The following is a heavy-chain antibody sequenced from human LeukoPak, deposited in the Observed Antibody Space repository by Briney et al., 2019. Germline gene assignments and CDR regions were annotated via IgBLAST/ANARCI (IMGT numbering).Heavy chain of an antibody. CDR3: AREGSSYAPSQPFFFDY. CDR1: GFTFRSYD. V-gene: IGHV3-48*03. CDR2: ISRSDII. D-gene: IGHD3-10*01. J-gene: IGHJ4*02. Sequence: GGSLRLSCAASGFTFRSYDMNWVRQVPGKGLEWVSYISRSDIIYYADSVKGRFTISRDNAKNSLYLQMNNLRAVDTAVYYCAREGSSYAPSQPFFFDYWGQGTLVTVSS.